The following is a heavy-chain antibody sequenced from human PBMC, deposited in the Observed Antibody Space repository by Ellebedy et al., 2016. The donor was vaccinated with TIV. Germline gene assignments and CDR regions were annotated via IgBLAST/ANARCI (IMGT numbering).Heavy chain of an antibody. CDR3: ARGNSALGV. V-gene: IGHV3-11*01. CDR2: FGVSCSAR. Sequence: GESLKISCAASGFIFSDYYMTWLRQAPGKGLEWLSGFGVSCSARSYADSVKGRLTISRDNAENSLFLQMNSLRAKDTAVYYCARGNSALGVWGQGTTVTVSS. J-gene: IGHJ6*02. CDR1: GFIFSDYY.